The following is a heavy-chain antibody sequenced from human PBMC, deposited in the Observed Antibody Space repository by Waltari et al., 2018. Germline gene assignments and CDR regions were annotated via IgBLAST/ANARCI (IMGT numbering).Heavy chain of an antibody. J-gene: IGHJ3*02. CDR3: ARHTGIIWTGAFDI. Sequence: QLQLQESGPGLVKPSETLSLTCTVSGGSISSVTYYWGWIRQPPGKGLEWIGSIYYSGSTYYNPSLKSRVTISVDTSKNQFSLKLSSVTAADTAVYYCARHTGIIWTGAFDIWGQGTMVTVSS. CDR2: IYYSGST. V-gene: IGHV4-39*01. CDR1: GGSISSVTYY. D-gene: IGHD1-20*01.